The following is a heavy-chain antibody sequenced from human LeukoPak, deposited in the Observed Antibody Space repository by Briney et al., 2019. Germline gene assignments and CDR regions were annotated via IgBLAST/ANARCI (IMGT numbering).Heavy chain of an antibody. D-gene: IGHD3-22*01. CDR2: IYPGDSDT. Sequence: GEPLKISCQGPGYSFTSYWIGWVRQMPGKGLEWMGIIYPGDSDTRYSPSFQGQVTISADKPISTAYLQWSSLKASDTAMYYCARHGGDYYDSSGYPDYWGQGTLVTVSS. V-gene: IGHV5-51*01. CDR1: GYSFTSYW. CDR3: ARHGGDYYDSSGYPDY. J-gene: IGHJ4*02.